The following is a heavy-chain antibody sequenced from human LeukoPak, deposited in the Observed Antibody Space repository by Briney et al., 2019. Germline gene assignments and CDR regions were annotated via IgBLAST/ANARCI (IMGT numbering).Heavy chain of an antibody. Sequence: GGSLRLSCAASGFTFSSYSMYWVRQAPGKGLEWVSSISSSSSTIYYADSVKGRFTISRDNAKNSLYLQMNSLRAEDTAVYYCARVGGIAAAKDAFDIWGQGTMVTVSS. CDR2: ISSSSSTI. J-gene: IGHJ3*02. CDR3: ARVGGIAAAKDAFDI. D-gene: IGHD6-13*01. CDR1: GFTFSSYS. V-gene: IGHV3-48*01.